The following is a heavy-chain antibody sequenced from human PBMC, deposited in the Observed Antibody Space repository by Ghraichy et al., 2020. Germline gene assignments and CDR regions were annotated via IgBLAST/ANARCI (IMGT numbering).Heavy chain of an antibody. V-gene: IGHV3-49*03. CDR1: GFTFGDYA. Sequence: GESLNISCTASGFTFGDYAMSWFRQAPGKGLEWVGFIRSKAYGGTTEYAASVKGRFTISRDDSKSIAYLQMNSLKTEDTAVYYCTRDLYSGSYYVDYWGQGTLVTVSS. J-gene: IGHJ4*02. D-gene: IGHD1-26*01. CDR3: TRDLYSGSYYVDY. CDR2: IRSKAYGGTT.